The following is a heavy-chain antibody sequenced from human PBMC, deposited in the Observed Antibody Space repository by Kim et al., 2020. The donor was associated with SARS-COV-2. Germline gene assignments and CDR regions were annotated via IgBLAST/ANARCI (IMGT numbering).Heavy chain of an antibody. V-gene: IGHV1-46*01. J-gene: IGHJ4*02. D-gene: IGHD4-17*01. CDR2: INPSGGST. CDR3: AREWGGDYGDYARGSPQFDY. Sequence: ASVKVSCKASGYTFTSYYMHWVRQAPGQGLEWMGIINPSGGSTSYAQKFQGRVTMTRDTSTSTVYMELSSLRSEDTAVYYCAREWGGDYGDYARGSPQFDYWGQGTLVTVSS. CDR1: GYTFTSYY.